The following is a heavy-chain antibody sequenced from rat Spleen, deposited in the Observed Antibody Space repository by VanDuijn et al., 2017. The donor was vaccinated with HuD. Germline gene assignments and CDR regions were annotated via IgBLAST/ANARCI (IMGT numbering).Heavy chain of an antibody. CDR2: ISVSGGST. D-gene: IGHD1-2*01. CDR1: GFTFSNYY. V-gene: IGHV5-25*01. J-gene: IGHJ3*01. Sequence: EVQLVESGGGLVQPGRSMKLSCATSGFTFSNYYMAWVRQAPTKGLEWVASISVSGGSTYYRDSVKGRFTFSRDNAKSTLYLQMDSLRSEDTATYYCERHRIYYYSSYGDLFAYWGQGTLVTVSS. CDR3: ERHRIYYYSSYGDLFAY.